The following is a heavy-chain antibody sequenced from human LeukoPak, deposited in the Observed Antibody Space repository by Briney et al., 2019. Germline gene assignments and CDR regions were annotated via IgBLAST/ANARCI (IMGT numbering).Heavy chain of an antibody. Sequence: GGSLRLSCAASGFTFTTYGMHWVRQAPGKGREWLAVISYDGRSTYYADSVKGRFTISRDNSKNTLYLQVNSLTAEDTAVYYCARGNSDAFDIWGHGTMVTVSS. CDR2: ISYDGRST. V-gene: IGHV3-30*03. D-gene: IGHD4-23*01. J-gene: IGHJ3*02. CDR3: ARGNSDAFDI. CDR1: GFTFTTYG.